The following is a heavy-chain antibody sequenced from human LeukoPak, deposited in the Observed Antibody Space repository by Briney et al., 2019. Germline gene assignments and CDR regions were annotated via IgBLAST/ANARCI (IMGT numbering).Heavy chain of an antibody. D-gene: IGHD2-2*01. CDR3: AREGYQFLRNHYCDYIDV. V-gene: IGHV3-7*01. Sequence: GGSLPLSHAASRFPFSRQWLSGLRQAPGRGLEGVGNIKPDRSEKYYVDSVKGRFTISRDNAKNSLYLQMNGLRAEDTAVYYCAREGYQFLRNHYCDYIDVWGKGATGTVSS. CDR1: RFPFSRQW. CDR2: IKPDRSEK. J-gene: IGHJ6*03.